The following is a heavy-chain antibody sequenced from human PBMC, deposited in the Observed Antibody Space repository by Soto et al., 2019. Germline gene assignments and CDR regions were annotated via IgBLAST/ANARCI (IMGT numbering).Heavy chain of an antibody. D-gene: IGHD5-18*01. CDR3: PRDGYSYGSGYYYGMDV. Sequence: QLQLQESGSGLVKPSQTLSLTCAVSGGSISSGGYSWSWIRQPPGKGLEWIGYIYHSGSTYYNPSLKGRVTRSVDRSKHQFSLKLSSVTAADTAVYYCPRDGYSYGSGYYYGMDVWGQGTTVTLSS. CDR1: GGSISSGGYS. CDR2: IYHSGST. J-gene: IGHJ6*02. V-gene: IGHV4-30-2*01.